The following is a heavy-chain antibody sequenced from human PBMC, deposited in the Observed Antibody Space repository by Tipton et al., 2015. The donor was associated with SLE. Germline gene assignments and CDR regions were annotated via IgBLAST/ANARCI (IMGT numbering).Heavy chain of an antibody. Sequence: LRLYCAASGFTFSSYWMSWVRQPPGKGLEWIGYISYSGSTNYNPSVRSRVSISLDTSKNQFSLKVKSVTTADTAVYYCARMRGGYNAHHWGQGILVTVSS. D-gene: IGHD5-24*01. V-gene: IGHV4-59*01. CDR1: GFTFSSYW. J-gene: IGHJ5*02. CDR2: ISYSGST. CDR3: ARMRGGYNAHH.